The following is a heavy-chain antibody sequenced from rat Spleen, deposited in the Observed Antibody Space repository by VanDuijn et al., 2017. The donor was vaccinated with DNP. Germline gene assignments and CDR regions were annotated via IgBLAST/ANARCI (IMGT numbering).Heavy chain of an antibody. CDR1: GFTFNDYN. J-gene: IGHJ2*01. CDR2: IISDARKT. D-gene: IGHD4-3*01. CDR3: ARWNSGHFDY. V-gene: IGHV5S10*01. Sequence: EVQLVESGGGLEEPGGSLSLSCATSGFTFNDYNMAWVRQAPKKGLEWVATIISDARKTYYRDSVKGRFTISRDNAKNTLYLQMSSLRSEDMATYYCARWNSGHFDYWGQGVMVPVSS.